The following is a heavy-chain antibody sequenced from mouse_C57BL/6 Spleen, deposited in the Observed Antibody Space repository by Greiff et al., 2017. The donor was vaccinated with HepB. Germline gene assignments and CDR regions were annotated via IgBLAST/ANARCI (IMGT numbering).Heavy chain of an antibody. CDR2: INPNNGGT. CDR1: GYTFTDYY. V-gene: IGHV1-26*01. Sequence: EVQLQQSGPELVKPGASVKISCKASGYTFTDYYMNWVKQSHGKSLEWIGDINPNNGGTSYNQKFKGKATLTVDKSSSTAYMELRSLTSEDSAVYYCERGSVYAMDYWGQGTSVTVSS. CDR3: ERGSVYAMDY. J-gene: IGHJ4*01.